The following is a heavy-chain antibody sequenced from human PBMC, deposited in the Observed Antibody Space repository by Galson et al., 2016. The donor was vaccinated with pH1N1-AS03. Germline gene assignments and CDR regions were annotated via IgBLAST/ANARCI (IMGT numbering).Heavy chain of an antibody. D-gene: IGHD5-24*01. CDR2: IYPGDSDT. Sequence: QSGAEVKKPGGSLKISCKASGYIFTSYWVAWVRHMPGKGLEWMGIIYPGDSDTRYSPSFQGQDTISADRSINTAYLQWSSLMASDTAIYYCARQVRDGYNDYFDYWGQGILVTVSS. CDR1: GYIFTSYW. CDR3: ARQVRDGYNDYFDY. V-gene: IGHV5-51*01. J-gene: IGHJ4*02.